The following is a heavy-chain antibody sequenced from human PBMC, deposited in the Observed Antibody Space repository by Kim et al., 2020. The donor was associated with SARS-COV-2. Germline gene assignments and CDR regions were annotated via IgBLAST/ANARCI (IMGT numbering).Heavy chain of an antibody. J-gene: IGHJ4*02. CDR2: IYYSGST. V-gene: IGHV4-39*01. CDR1: GGSISSSSYY. D-gene: IGHD6-13*01. Sequence: SETLSLTCTVSGGSISSSSYYWGWIRQPPGKGLEWIGSIYYSGSTYYNPSLKSRVTISVDTSKNQFSLKLSSVTAADTAVYYCASISSSWHGSDYWGQGT. CDR3: ASISSSWHGSDY.